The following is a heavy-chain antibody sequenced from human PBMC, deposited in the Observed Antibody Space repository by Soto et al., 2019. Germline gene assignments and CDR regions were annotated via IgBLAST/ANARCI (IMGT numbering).Heavy chain of an antibody. CDR3: ASSWELGRNYYDGMDV. J-gene: IGHJ6*02. CDR2: IYYSGST. D-gene: IGHD1-26*01. CDR1: GGSISSYY. Sequence: SETLSLTCTVSGGSISSYYWSWVRQPPGKGLEWIGYIYYSGSTNYNPSLKSRVTISVDTSKNQFSLKLSSVTAADTAVYYCASSWELGRNYYDGMDVWGQGTTVTVS. V-gene: IGHV4-59*01.